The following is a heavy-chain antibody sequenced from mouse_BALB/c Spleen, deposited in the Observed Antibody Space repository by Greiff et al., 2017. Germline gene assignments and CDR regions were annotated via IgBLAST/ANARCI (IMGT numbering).Heavy chain of an antibody. CDR1: GFTFSSYT. D-gene: IGHD2-4*01. J-gene: IGHJ2*01. Sequence: EVKLVESGGGLVKPGGSLKLSCAASGFTFSSYTMSWVRQTPEKRLEWVATISSGGSYTYYPDSVKGRFTISRDNAKNTLYLQMSSLKSEDTAMYYCTRDRYDYDFDYWGQGTTLTVSS. CDR3: TRDRYDYDFDY. V-gene: IGHV5-6-4*01. CDR2: ISSGGSYT.